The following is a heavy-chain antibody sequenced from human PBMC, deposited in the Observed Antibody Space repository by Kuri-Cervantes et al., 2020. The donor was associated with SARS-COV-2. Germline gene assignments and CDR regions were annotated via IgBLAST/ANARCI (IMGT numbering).Heavy chain of an antibody. CDR3: ARVAGSTVTTLFLGYYYYYMDV. CDR2: INWNGGST. J-gene: IGHJ6*03. CDR1: GFTFSSYA. D-gene: IGHD4-11*01. Sequence: GESLKISCAASGFTFSSYAMRWVRQAPGKGLEWVSGINWNGGSTGYADSVKGRFTISRDNAKNSLYRQMKSLRAEDTAVYYCARVAGSTVTTLFLGYYYYYMDVWGKGTTVTVSS. V-gene: IGHV3-20*04.